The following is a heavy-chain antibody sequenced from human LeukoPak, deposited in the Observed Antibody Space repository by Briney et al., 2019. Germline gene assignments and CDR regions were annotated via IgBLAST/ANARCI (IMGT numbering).Heavy chain of an antibody. CDR1: GFAFSRYA. D-gene: IGHD4-17*01. CDR2: VSGSGEST. V-gene: IGHV3-23*01. J-gene: IGHJ3*01. Sequence: GGSLRLSCEASGFAFSRYAMSWVRHPPGRGLEWVSSVSGSGESTFYAASVKRRFTISRDNSKNTVYLQMNSLRAEDTAPYYCVKDLGDDYEDAFDFWGQGTLVTVSS. CDR3: VKDLGDDYEDAFDF.